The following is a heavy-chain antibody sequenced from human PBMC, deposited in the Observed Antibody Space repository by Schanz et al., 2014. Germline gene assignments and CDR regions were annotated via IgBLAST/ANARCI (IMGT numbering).Heavy chain of an antibody. J-gene: IGHJ6*02. CDR2: IWYDGTDR. CDR1: GFPLNNYG. V-gene: IGHV3-33*06. Sequence: QVQLVESGGGVVRPGRSLRLSCAASGFPLNNYGMHWVRQAPGKGLGWGAVIWYDGTDRYYADSVKGRFTISRDNSKNTLYLQMNSLRAEDTAVYYCAKGSMAARPLLPTDYYFYGPDIWGQGTTVTVSS. D-gene: IGHD6-6*01. CDR3: AKGSMAARPLLPTDYYFYGPDI.